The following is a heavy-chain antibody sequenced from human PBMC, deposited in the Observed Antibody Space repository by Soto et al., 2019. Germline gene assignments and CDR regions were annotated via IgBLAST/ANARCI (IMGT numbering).Heavy chain of an antibody. D-gene: IGHD6-19*01. Sequence: EMQLVQSGGGLVKPGGSLRLSCVASRFNFSAAWLNWFRQAPGKGLEWVGRIKPKSEGGTADYAAPLKGRFTISRDDSQSTLHLQMDRLKTVDTAVYYCATVPYSSGTSWGLGDLVTVSS. CDR2: IKPKSEGGTA. V-gene: IGHV3-15*07. CDR3: ATVPYSSGTS. J-gene: IGHJ4*02. CDR1: RFNFSAAW.